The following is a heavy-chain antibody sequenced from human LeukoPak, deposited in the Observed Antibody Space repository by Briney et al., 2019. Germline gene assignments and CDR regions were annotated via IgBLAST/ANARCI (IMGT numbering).Heavy chain of an antibody. D-gene: IGHD3-22*01. Sequence: SETLSLTCTVSGGSISSGGYYWSWIRQHPGKGLEWIGYIYYSGSTYYNPSLKSRVTISVDTSKNQFSLKLSSVTAADTAVYYCARENPHYYDSSGYYVDYWGQGTLVTVSS. CDR1: GGSISSGGYY. V-gene: IGHV4-31*03. CDR3: ARENPHYYDSSGYYVDY. J-gene: IGHJ4*02. CDR2: IYYSGST.